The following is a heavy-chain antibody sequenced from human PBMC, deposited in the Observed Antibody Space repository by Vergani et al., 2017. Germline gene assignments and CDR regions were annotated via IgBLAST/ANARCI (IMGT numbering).Heavy chain of an antibody. CDR1: GHTFSNYY. J-gene: IGHJ5*02. V-gene: IGHV1-46*01. CDR3: ARGCGSTSCYKRGEDWFDP. D-gene: IGHD2-2*02. Sequence: QAQLVQSGAEVKKPGASVKVSCRAPGHTFSNYYMYWVRQAPGLGLEWMGIINPSDGSASYAQKFQGRVTLTRDTSTSTVYMNLRSLRSEDTAVYYCARGCGSTSCYKRGEDWFDPWGQGTLVTVSS. CDR2: INPSDGSA.